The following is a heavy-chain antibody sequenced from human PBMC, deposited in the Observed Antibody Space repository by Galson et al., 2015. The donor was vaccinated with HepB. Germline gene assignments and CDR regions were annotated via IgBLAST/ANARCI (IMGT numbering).Heavy chain of an antibody. CDR3: AREEMATARGGYFQH. D-gene: IGHD5-24*01. Sequence: SLRLSCAASGFTFSTYAMHWVRQAPGKGLEWVAVISYEGSKKYYSDSVQGRVTMSVDTSKNQFSLSLRSVSAADTAVYYCAREEMATARGGYFQHWGQGTLVTVSS. J-gene: IGHJ1*01. CDR1: GFTFSTYA. CDR2: ISYEGSKK. V-gene: IGHV3-30*04.